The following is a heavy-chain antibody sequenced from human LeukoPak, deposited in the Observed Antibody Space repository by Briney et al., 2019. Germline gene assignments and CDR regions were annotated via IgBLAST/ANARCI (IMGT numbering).Heavy chain of an antibody. CDR3: ARGVNYYDSRAYDFDY. CDR2: ISSSSSYM. V-gene: IGHV3-21*01. CDR1: GFTFSSYS. D-gene: IGHD3-22*01. J-gene: IGHJ4*02. Sequence: GGSLRLSCAASGFTFSSYSMNWVRQAPGKGLEWVSAISSSSSYMYYADSVKGRFTISRGNAKNSLYLQMNSLRAEDTAVYYCARGVNYYDSRAYDFDYWGQGTLVTVSS.